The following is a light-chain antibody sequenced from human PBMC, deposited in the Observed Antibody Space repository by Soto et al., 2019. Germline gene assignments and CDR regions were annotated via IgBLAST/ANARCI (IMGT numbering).Light chain of an antibody. CDR3: QQNGRSPT. CDR2: SGS. Sequence: DIVMTQSPLSLPVTPGEPASISCRSSQSLLHSSGYNYLDWYLQKPGQSPQLLISSGSNRSSGVPDRFSGSGSGSGTEFTLFISRLEPEDCGIYYCQQNGRSPTFGPGTKVE. J-gene: IGKJ1*01. CDR1: QSLLHSSGYNY. V-gene: IGKV2-28*01.